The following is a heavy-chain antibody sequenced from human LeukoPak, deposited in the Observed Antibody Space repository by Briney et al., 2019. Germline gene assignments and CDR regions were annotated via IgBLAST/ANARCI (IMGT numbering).Heavy chain of an antibody. D-gene: IGHD2-15*01. Sequence: SVKVSCKASGGTFRNYVINWVRQAPGQGLEWMGGIIPIFGTANYTQKFQGRITITADESTSTTHMELSSLKSEDTAVYYCARDLLADFYTKDSHFYIDVWGKGTTVTVSS. CDR1: GGTFRNYV. J-gene: IGHJ6*03. CDR3: ARDLLADFYTKDSHFYIDV. CDR2: IIPIFGTA. V-gene: IGHV1-69*13.